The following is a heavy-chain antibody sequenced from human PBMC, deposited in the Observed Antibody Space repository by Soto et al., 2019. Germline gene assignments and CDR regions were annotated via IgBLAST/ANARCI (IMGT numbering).Heavy chain of an antibody. D-gene: IGHD1-1*01. Sequence: QVQLVESGGGVVQPGRSLRLSCAASGFTFSSYGMHWVRQAPGKGLEWVAVIWYDGSNKYYADSVKGRFTISRDNSKNPLYLQMNSLRAEDTAVYYCARGDNWNDKYYYYGMDVWGQGTTVTVSS. CDR1: GFTFSSYG. J-gene: IGHJ6*02. V-gene: IGHV3-33*01. CDR2: IWYDGSNK. CDR3: ARGDNWNDKYYYYGMDV.